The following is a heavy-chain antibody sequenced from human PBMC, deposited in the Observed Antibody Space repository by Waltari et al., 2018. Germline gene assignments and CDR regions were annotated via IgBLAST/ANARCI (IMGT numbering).Heavy chain of an antibody. CDR1: GGTFSSYA. CDR3: ARDLRDGYNRYYFDY. D-gene: IGHD5-12*01. Sequence: QVQLVQSGAEVKKPGSSVKVSCKASGGTFSSYAISWVRQAPGQGLEWMGRIIPIFGTANYAQKFQGRVTITADKSTSTAYMELSSLRSEDTAVYYCARDLRDGYNRYYFDYWGQGTLVTVSS. V-gene: IGHV1-69*08. J-gene: IGHJ4*02. CDR2: IIPIFGTA.